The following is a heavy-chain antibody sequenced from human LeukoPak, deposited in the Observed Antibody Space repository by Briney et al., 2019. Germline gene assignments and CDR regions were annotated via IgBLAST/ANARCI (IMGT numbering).Heavy chain of an antibody. V-gene: IGHV3-23*01. CDR2: ISGDGGTT. CDR1: GFPFSNYV. Sequence: PGGSLRLSCVASGFPFSNYVMSWVRQAPGKGLELVSVISGDGGTTYYADSVKGRFTTSRDNSKNTLYLQMNSLRAEDTAVFYCARDRDYDFWSGYLGDDAFDIWGHGTMVTVSS. D-gene: IGHD3-3*01. J-gene: IGHJ3*02. CDR3: ARDRDYDFWSGYLGDDAFDI.